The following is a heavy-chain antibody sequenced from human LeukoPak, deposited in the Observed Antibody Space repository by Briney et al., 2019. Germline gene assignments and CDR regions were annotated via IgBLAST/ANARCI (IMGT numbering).Heavy chain of an antibody. J-gene: IGHJ4*02. Sequence: GGSLRLPCAASGFTFSSYWMSWVRQAPGKGLEWVANIKQDGSEKYYVDSVKGRFTISRDNAKNSLYLQMNSLRAEDTAVYYCAKVLVLVSVNRYYFDYWGQGTLVTVSS. CDR3: AKVLVLVSVNRYYFDY. CDR2: IKQDGSEK. V-gene: IGHV3-7*03. CDR1: GFTFSSYW. D-gene: IGHD2-15*01.